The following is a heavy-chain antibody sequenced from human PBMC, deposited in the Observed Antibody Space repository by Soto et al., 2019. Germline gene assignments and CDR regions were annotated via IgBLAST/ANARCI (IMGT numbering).Heavy chain of an antibody. V-gene: IGHV1-69*12. CDR2: IIPIFGTA. Sequence: QVQLVQSGAEVKKPGSSVKVSCKASGGTFSSYAISWVRQAPGQGLEWMGGIIPIFGTADYAQKFQGRVTIAADESTSTAYMELSSLRYEATAVYYCASIRDNTYYYGMDVWGQGTTVTVSS. CDR3: ASIRDNTYYYGMDV. CDR1: GGTFSSYA. J-gene: IGHJ6*02. D-gene: IGHD3-10*01.